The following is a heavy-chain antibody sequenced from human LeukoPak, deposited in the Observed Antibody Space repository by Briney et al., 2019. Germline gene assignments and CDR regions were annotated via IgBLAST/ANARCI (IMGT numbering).Heavy chain of an antibody. V-gene: IGHV4-31*03. J-gene: IGHJ4*02. CDR2: IYYSGIS. D-gene: IGHD5/OR15-5a*01. Sequence: PSQALSLTCTVSGGSISSGGYYWSRIRQYPGKGLEWIGYIYYSGISDYNPSLKSRVNISVDTSKNHFSLKLRSVTAADTAVYYRARTVGGSVSYFDFWGQGTLVTVSS. CDR1: GGSISSGGYY. CDR3: ARTVGGSVSYFDF.